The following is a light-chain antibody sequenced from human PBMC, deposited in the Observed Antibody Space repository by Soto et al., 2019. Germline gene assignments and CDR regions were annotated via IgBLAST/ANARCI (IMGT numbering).Light chain of an antibody. V-gene: IGKV1-39*01. CDR2: AAS. J-gene: IGKJ4*01. CDR3: QQSHTNPLT. CDR1: ASISNY. Sequence: EIPVTQSPSSLSSSLGDRVTIPCPASASISNYLNWYQQTPGKAPNLLIYAASSLQSGVPSRFSGSGSGTDFTLTISSLQLEDFATYYCQQSHTNPLTFGGGTKVDIK.